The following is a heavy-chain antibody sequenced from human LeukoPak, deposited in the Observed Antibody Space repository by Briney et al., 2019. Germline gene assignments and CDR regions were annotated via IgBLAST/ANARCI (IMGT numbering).Heavy chain of an antibody. CDR3: ARGPLVAATNWFDP. V-gene: IGHV3-21*01. D-gene: IGHD2-15*01. Sequence: GGSLRLSCAASGFTFSSYAMSWVRQAPGKGLEWVSSISSSSSYIYYADSVKGRFTISRDNAKNSLYLQMNSLRAEDTAVYYCARGPLVAATNWFDPWGQGTLVTVSS. CDR2: ISSSSSYI. J-gene: IGHJ5*02. CDR1: GFTFSSYA.